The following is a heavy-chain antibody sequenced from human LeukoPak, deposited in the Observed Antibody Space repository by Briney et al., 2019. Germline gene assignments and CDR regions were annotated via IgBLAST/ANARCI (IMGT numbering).Heavy chain of an antibody. J-gene: IGHJ4*02. CDR1: RGTFSSYG. CDR3: ARAAGELTFDY. CDR2: IIPFFGTT. D-gene: IGHD1-26*01. V-gene: IGHV1-69*06. Sequence: SVKVSCKASRGTFSSYGISWVRQAPGQGLEWMGGIIPFFGTTDYAQKFQGRVTITADKSTSTAYMELSSLRSEDTAVYYCARAAGELTFDYWGQGTLVTVSS.